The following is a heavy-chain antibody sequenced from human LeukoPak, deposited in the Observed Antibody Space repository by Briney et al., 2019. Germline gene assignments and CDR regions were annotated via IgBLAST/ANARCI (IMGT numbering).Heavy chain of an antibody. CDR2: IDANNGDT. J-gene: IGHJ4*02. CDR1: GYTFSGNY. D-gene: IGHD4-11*01. Sequence: ASVKVSCKASGYTFSGNYIHWLRQAPGQGLEWMGWIDANNGDTKPAQKFQGRVTMSRDTSISTAYMDLSSLSPDDAAVYYCARDPSSVTLYVFDYWGQGTLVTVSS. V-gene: IGHV1-2*02. CDR3: ARDPSSVTLYVFDY.